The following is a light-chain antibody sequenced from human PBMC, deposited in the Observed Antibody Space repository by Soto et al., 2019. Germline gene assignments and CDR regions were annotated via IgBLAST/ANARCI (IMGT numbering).Light chain of an antibody. CDR1: QSISSY. CDR2: AAS. Sequence: DIQMTQSPSSLSASVGDRVTITCRASQSISSYLNWYQQKPGKAPKLLIYAASSLQSGVPSRFSGSGAGTHFTLTISSLQPEDFATYSCQQSYSTPHTFGQGTKLEIK. V-gene: IGKV1-39*01. J-gene: IGKJ2*01. CDR3: QQSYSTPHT.